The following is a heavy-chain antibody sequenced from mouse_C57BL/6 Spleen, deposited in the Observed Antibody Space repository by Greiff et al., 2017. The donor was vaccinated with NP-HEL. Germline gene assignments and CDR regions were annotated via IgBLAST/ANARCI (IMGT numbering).Heavy chain of an antibody. Sequence: VKLKESGPGLVAPSQSLSITCTVSGFSLTSYGVHWVRQPPGKGLEWLVVIWSDGSTTYNSALKSRLSISKDNSKSQVFLKMNSLQTDDTAMYYCARHGRHSTGAMDYWGQGTSVTVSS. CDR2: IWSDGST. CDR3: ARHGRHSTGAMDY. J-gene: IGHJ4*01. V-gene: IGHV2-6-1*01. D-gene: IGHD3-1*01. CDR1: GFSLTSYG.